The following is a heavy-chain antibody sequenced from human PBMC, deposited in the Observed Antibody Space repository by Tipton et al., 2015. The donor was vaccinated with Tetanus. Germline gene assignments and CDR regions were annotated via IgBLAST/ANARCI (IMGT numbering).Heavy chain of an antibody. J-gene: IGHJ4*02. CDR2: IYPGDSDT. V-gene: IGHV5-51*01. Sequence: MQLVQSGGEVKKPGESLKISCKGSGYIFNNYWIGWVRQKPGKGLEWMGIIYPGDSDTRYSPSFQGQVTFSVDKSINTAYLQWSSLKASDTSMFYCARAHCTDGVCNFDFWGQGALVTVAS. CDR3: ARAHCTDGVCNFDF. CDR1: GYIFNNYW. D-gene: IGHD2-8*01.